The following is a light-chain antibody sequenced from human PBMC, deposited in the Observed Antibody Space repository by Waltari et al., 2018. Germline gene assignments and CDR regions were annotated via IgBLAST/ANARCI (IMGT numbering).Light chain of an antibody. CDR1: SSDVGGYNY. J-gene: IGLJ2*01. CDR3: SSYTSSSTL. CDR2: DVN. Sequence: QSALTQPASVSGSPGQSITISCTGTSSDVGGYNYVSWYQQHPDKAPKLMIYDVNKRASVVSIRVSGSKSGNTASLTISGLHAEDEADYYCSSYTSSSTLFGGGTKLTVL. V-gene: IGLV2-14*03.